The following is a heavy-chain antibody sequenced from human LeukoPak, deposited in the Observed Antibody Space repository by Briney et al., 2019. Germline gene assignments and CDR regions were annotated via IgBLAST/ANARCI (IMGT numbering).Heavy chain of an antibody. V-gene: IGHV4-34*01. CDR2: INHSGST. CDR3: ARIRTGFDY. J-gene: IGHJ4*02. Sequence: SETLSLTCAVYGGSFSGYYWSWIRQPPGKGLEWIGEINHSGSTNYNPSLKSRVTISVDTSKNQFSLKLSSVTAAGTAVYYCARIRTGFDYWGQGTLVTVSS. CDR1: GGSFSGYY.